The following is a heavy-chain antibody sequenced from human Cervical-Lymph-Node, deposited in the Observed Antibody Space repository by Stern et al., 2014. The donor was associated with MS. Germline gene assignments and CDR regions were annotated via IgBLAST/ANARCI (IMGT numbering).Heavy chain of an antibody. CDR3: ASSVGELTPEAV. V-gene: IGHV1-69*01. CDR2: IIPMFGTA. Sequence: QVQLVESGAEVKKPGSSVRVSCKASGGIFRSFAISWVRQGPGQGLEWLGVIIPMFGTANYAQKFQGRVTITADDSTNTAYMEVSSLRSEDTAVYYCASSVGELTPEAVWGQGTTVTVFS. J-gene: IGHJ6*02. CDR1: GGIFRSFA. D-gene: IGHD3-10*01.